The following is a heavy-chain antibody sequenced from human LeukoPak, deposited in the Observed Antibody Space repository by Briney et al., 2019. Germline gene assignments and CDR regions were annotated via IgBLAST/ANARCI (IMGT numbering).Heavy chain of an antibody. Sequence: SETLSLTCTVSGGSISSYYWSWIRQHPGKGLEWIGYIYYSGSTYYNPSLKSRVTISVDTSKNQFSLKLSSVTAADTAVYYCARGSPLYDSRGGVDYWGQGTLVTVSS. CDR2: IYYSGST. V-gene: IGHV4-59*06. CDR3: ARGSPLYDSRGGVDY. D-gene: IGHD3-22*01. CDR1: GGSISSYY. J-gene: IGHJ4*02.